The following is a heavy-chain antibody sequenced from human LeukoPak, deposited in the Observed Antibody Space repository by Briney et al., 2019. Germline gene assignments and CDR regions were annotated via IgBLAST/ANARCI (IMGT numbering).Heavy chain of an antibody. CDR1: GFTFSSYS. Sequence: GGSLRLSCAASGFTFSSYSMNWVRQAPGKGLEWVSSISSSSSYIYYADSVKGRFTISRDNAKNSLYLQMNSLRAEDTAVYYCARVGPRIATRQALDYWGQGTLVTVSS. V-gene: IGHV3-21*01. CDR2: ISSSSSYI. D-gene: IGHD6-6*01. CDR3: ARVGPRIATRQALDY. J-gene: IGHJ4*02.